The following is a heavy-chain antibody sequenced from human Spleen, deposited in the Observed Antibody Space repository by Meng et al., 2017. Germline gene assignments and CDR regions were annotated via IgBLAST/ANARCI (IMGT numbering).Heavy chain of an antibody. J-gene: IGHJ3*02. CDR3: ARGRTLMVYAPQTDAFDI. D-gene: IGHD2-8*01. CDR2: ISYDGSNK. V-gene: IGHV3-30*04. Sequence: GESLKISCAASGFNFNTYAMHWVRQAPGKGLEWVAVISYDGSNKYYADSVKGRFTISRDNSKNTLFLQMNSLRAEDTAVYYCARGRTLMVYAPQTDAFDIWGQGTMVTVSS. CDR1: GFNFNTYA.